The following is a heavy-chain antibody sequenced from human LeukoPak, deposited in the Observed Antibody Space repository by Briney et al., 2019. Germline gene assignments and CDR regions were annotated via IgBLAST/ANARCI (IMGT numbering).Heavy chain of an antibody. CDR1: GFTFSTYA. CDR2: IIGSGDST. J-gene: IGHJ4*02. CDR3: AKHLSSSSRYYYDS. Sequence: GGSLRLSCAASGFTFSTYAMSWVRQAPGKGLEWVSTIIGSGDSTFYADSVKGRFTISRDNSKNTLYLQVNSLRAEDTAFYYCAKHLSSSSRYYYDSWGQGTLVTVSS. D-gene: IGHD6-13*01. V-gene: IGHV3-23*01.